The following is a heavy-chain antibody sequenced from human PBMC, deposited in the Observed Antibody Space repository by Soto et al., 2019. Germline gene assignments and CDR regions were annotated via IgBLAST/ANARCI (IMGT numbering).Heavy chain of an antibody. CDR3: AKGRSSIYYGSRHYYYGMDV. D-gene: IGHD3-22*01. V-gene: IGHV3-9*01. CDR1: GFTFDDYA. J-gene: IGHJ6*02. CDR2: ISWDSGTV. Sequence: EVKLVESGGGLVQPGRSLRLSCAASGFTFDDYAMHWVRQAPGKGLEWVSGISWDSGTVDYADSVKGRFTISRDNDKKSLYLRMNSLRVEDTVLYYCAKGRSSIYYGSRHYYYGMDVWGQGTTVTGSS.